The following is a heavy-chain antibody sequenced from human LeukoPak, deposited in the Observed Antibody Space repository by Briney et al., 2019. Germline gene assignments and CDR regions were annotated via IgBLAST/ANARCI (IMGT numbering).Heavy chain of an antibody. CDR1: GLTFSSYA. CDR3: ARDYTVTHGMDV. V-gene: IGHV3-23*01. CDR2: ISGSGGST. Sequence: GGSLRLSCAASGLTFSSYAISWVRQAPGKGLEWVSAISGSGGSTYYADSVKGRFTISRDNSKNTLYLQMNSLRAEDTAVYYCARDYTVTHGMDVWGQGTTVTVSS. D-gene: IGHD4-17*01. J-gene: IGHJ6*02.